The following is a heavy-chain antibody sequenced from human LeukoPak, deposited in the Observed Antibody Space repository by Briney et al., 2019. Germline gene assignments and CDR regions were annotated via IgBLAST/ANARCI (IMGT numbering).Heavy chain of an antibody. Sequence: GGSLRLSCVGSGFTFSNYLMNWVRQAPGKGLEWVSSISSTGGTIYYADAVKGRFTVSRDNAKNSLLLQMNSLRAEDTALYYCARGYSRAAFDIWGQGTMVTVSS. CDR3: ARGYSRAAFDI. V-gene: IGHV3-48*01. D-gene: IGHD2-15*01. J-gene: IGHJ3*02. CDR1: GFTFSNYL. CDR2: ISSTGGTI.